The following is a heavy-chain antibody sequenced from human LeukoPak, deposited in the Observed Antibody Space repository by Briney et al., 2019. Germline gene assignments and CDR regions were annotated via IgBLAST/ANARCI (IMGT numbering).Heavy chain of an antibody. D-gene: IGHD3-22*01. V-gene: IGHV4-59*08. CDR3: ARSDTTGYWYDY. CDR1: GGSISNYY. CDR2: IYYTGST. J-gene: IGHJ4*02. Sequence: KPSETLSLTCIVSGGSISNYYWNWIRQPPGKALEWIGHIYYTGSTNYNPSLKSRVTISLDTSNNQLSLKLSSVTAADTALYYCARSDTTGYWYDYWGQGTLVTVSS.